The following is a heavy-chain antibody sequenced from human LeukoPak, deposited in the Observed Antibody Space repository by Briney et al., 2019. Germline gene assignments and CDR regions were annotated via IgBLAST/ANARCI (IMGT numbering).Heavy chain of an antibody. D-gene: IGHD6-6*01. V-gene: IGHV3-11*01. CDR3: AKPYSSSSLWGEWAFDI. CDR1: GFTFSDYY. J-gene: IGHJ3*02. Sequence: GGSLRLSCAASGFTFSDYYMSWIRQAPGKGLEWVSYISSSGSTIYYADSVKGRFTISRDNSKNSLYLQMNSLRAEDTALYYCAKPYSSSSLWGEWAFDIWGQGTMVTVSS. CDR2: ISSSGSTI.